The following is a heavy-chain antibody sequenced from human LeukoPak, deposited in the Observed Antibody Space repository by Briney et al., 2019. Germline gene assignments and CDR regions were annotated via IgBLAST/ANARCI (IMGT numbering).Heavy chain of an antibody. J-gene: IGHJ4*02. CDR1: GFTFSSYS. D-gene: IGHD3-10*01. CDR3: ARDSASRGALTDY. CDR2: ISSSSSYI. V-gene: IGHV3-21*01. Sequence: GGSLRLSCAASGFTFSSYSMNWVRQAPGKGLEWVSTISSSSSYIYYADSVKGRFTTSRDNAKNSLYLQMNSLRAEDTAVYYCARDSASRGALTDYWGQGTLVTVSS.